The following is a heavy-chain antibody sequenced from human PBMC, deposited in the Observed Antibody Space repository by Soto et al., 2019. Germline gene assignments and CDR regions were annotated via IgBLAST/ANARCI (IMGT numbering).Heavy chain of an antibody. V-gene: IGHV1-69*02. J-gene: IGHJ3*02. CDR2: IIPILGIA. Sequence: QVQLVQSGAAVKKPGSSVKFSCKASGGTFSSYTISWVRQAPGQGLEWMGRIIPILGIANYAQKFQGRVTITADKSTSTAYMELSSLRSEDTAVYYCATRDYGDTYAEDDAFDIWGQGTMVTFSS. CDR3: ATRDYGDTYAEDDAFDI. CDR1: GGTFSSYT. D-gene: IGHD4-17*01.